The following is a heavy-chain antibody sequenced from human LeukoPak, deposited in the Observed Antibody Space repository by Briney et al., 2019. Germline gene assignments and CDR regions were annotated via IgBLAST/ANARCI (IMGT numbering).Heavy chain of an antibody. J-gene: IGHJ4*02. Sequence: SETLSLTCTVSGGSISSGGYYWGWIRQPPGKGLEWIGSIYYSGSTYYNPSLKSRVTISVDTSKNQFSLKLSSVTAADTAVYYCARDVGVAGIFDYWGQGTLVTVSS. CDR1: GGSISSGGYY. CDR2: IYYSGST. D-gene: IGHD6-19*01. V-gene: IGHV4-39*02. CDR3: ARDVGVAGIFDY.